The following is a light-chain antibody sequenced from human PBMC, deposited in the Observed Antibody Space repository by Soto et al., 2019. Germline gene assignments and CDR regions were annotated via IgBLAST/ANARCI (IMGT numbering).Light chain of an antibody. J-gene: IGKJ4*01. V-gene: IGKV4-1*01. Sequence: ILMTQSPDSLAVSLGERATMNCKCSRSVLYKSNNKNHLAWYQQKPGQPPQLIIYWASTRESGVPERFSGSGSGTDFTLTISSMEAEDVAFYWCQQYFDVPFTFGGGTKVDXK. CDR3: QQYFDVPFT. CDR1: RSVLYKSNNKNH. CDR2: WAS.